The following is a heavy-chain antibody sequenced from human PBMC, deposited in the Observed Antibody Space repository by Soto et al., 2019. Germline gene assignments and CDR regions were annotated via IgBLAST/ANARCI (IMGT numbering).Heavy chain of an antibody. V-gene: IGHV4-30-4*01. Sequence: SETKPLTCTVAGGSIEDGVDYWTWVRQRPGKGLEWIGYTFTGGSTYYNPSLKSRVTMSVDTSKNQFSLKLSSVTAADTAVYYCARSRWGGFEYYGMDVWGQGTTVTGSS. D-gene: IGHD5-12*01. CDR2: TFTGGST. CDR1: GGSIEDGVDY. J-gene: IGHJ6*02. CDR3: ARSRWGGFEYYGMDV.